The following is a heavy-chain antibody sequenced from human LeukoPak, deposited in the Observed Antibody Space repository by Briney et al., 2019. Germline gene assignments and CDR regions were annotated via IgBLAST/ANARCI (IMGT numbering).Heavy chain of an antibody. J-gene: IGHJ4*02. CDR3: ARVDYSFGY. V-gene: IGHV3-7*01. CDR2: IKQDGSEK. Sequence: GESLKISCAASGFTFSSYWMSWVRQAPGKGLECVANIKQDGSEKYYVDSVKGRFTISRDNAKNSLYLQMNSLRAEDTAVYYCARVDYSFGYWGQGTLVTVSS. D-gene: IGHD2-15*01. CDR1: GFTFSSYW.